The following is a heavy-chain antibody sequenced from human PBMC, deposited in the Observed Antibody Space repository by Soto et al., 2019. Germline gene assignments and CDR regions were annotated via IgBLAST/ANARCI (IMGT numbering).Heavy chain of an antibody. J-gene: IGHJ6*02. V-gene: IGHV1-18*01. CDR3: AGGRDLTGYYYYGMDV. Sequence: QVQLVQSGAEVKKPGASVKVSCKSSGYTFTSYGISWVRQAPGQGLEWMGWISAYNGNTNYAQKLQGRVTMTTDTSTSTAYMELRSLRSDDTAVYYCAGGRDLTGYYYYGMDVWGQGTTVTVSS. CDR2: ISAYNGNT. CDR1: GYTFTSYG. D-gene: IGHD3-10*01.